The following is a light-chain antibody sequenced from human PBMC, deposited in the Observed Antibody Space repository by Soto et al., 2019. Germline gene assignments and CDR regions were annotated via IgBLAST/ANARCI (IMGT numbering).Light chain of an antibody. J-gene: IGLJ2*01. CDR2: SNS. CDR3: AAWDDSLSGVV. CDR1: SSNIGSNS. Sequence: QSVLTQPPSASGTPGQRVTISCSGSSSNIGSNSVHWYQQLPGTAPKLLIYSNSQRPSGVPERISGSKSGTSASLAISGLRSEDEADYYCAAWDDSLSGVVFGGGTKATVL. V-gene: IGLV1-47*01.